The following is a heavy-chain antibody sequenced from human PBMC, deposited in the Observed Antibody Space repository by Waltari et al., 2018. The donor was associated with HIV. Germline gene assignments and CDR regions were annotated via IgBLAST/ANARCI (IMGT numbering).Heavy chain of an antibody. CDR2: INPNSGGT. D-gene: IGHD3-16*02. CDR1: GYTFTAYY. Sequence: QVQLVQSGSEVKKPGASVKISCKYSGYTFTAYYIHWVRQDPGQRFEWRGWINPNSGGTNYAQKFQGRVTMTRDTSINTVYMELSGMGSDDTAIYYCARVPRGRVGDLSTYYYDFWGQGTRVTVSS. V-gene: IGHV1-2*02. CDR3: ARVPRGRVGDLSTYYYDF. J-gene: IGHJ4*02.